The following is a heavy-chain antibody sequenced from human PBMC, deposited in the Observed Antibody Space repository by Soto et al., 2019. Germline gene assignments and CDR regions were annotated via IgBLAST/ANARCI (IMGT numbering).Heavy chain of an antibody. Sequence: SRGLSRRASGFTCGRYAMICVRHGTGQGLEWVGFIRSKAYGGKTEYAASGKGRFTISRDDSKSIAYLQMNSLKTEDTAVYYCTRVLQPYYYYGMDVWGQGTTVTVSS. V-gene: IGHV3-49*04. J-gene: IGHJ6*02. CDR3: TRVLQPYYYYGMDV. CDR2: IRSKAYGGKT. CDR1: GFTCGRYA. D-gene: IGHD2-15*01.